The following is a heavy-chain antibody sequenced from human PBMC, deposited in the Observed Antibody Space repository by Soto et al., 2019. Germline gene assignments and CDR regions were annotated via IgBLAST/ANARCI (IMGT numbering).Heavy chain of an antibody. Sequence: QVQLVQSGGEVKKPGASVTVSCKASGYTFINYHITWVRQAPGQGLEWMEWINTYSSMTDYAQKFQARVTMTRDTSTSTAYMELRNLGSDDTAVYFCAKSPRGEMATDWGQGTLVNVSS. V-gene: IGHV1-18*01. CDR1: GYTFINYH. D-gene: IGHD5-12*01. CDR2: INTYSSMT. J-gene: IGHJ4*02. CDR3: AKSPRGEMATD.